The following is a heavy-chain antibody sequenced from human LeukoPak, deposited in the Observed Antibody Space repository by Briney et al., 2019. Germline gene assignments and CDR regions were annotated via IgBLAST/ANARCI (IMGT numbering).Heavy chain of an antibody. D-gene: IGHD3-22*01. CDR2: ISSSSSYI. J-gene: IGHJ4*02. Sequence: PGGSLRLSCAASGFTFSSYSMNWVRQAPGKGLEWVSSISSSSSYIYYADSVKGRFTISRDNAKNSLYLQMNSLRAEDTAVYYCARNIYYDSSGYYAYGYWGQGTLVTVSS. CDR1: GFTFSSYS. V-gene: IGHV3-21*01. CDR3: ARNIYYDSSGYYAYGY.